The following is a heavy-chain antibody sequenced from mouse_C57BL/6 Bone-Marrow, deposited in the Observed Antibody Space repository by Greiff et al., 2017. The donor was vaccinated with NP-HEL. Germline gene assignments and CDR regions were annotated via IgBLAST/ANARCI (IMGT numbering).Heavy chain of an antibody. CDR1: GYAFSSSW. Sequence: QVQLKESGPELVKPGASVKISCKASGYAFSSSWMNWVKQRPGKGLEWIGRIYPGDGDTNYNGKFKGKATLTADKSSSTAYMQLSSLTSEDSAVYFCASPFYYGSSGYFDVWGTGTTVTVSS. D-gene: IGHD1-1*01. CDR2: IYPGDGDT. V-gene: IGHV1-82*01. CDR3: ASPFYYGSSGYFDV. J-gene: IGHJ1*03.